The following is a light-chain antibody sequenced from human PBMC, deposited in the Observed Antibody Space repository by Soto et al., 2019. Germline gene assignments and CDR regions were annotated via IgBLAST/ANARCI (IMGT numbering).Light chain of an antibody. CDR3: CSYAGNNALV. Sequence: QSALTQPASVSGSRGQSITISCTGTSSNVGSYNFVSWYRQYPGKAPELIIYEVSQRPSTFFNRFSGSKSGNTASLTISGLQSDDEADYYCCSYAGNNALVFGGGNKVTVL. CDR1: SSNVGSYNF. V-gene: IGLV2-23*02. CDR2: EVS. J-gene: IGLJ3*02.